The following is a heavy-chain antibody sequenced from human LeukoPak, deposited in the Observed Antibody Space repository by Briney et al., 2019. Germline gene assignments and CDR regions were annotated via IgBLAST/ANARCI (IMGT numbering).Heavy chain of an antibody. CDR2: ISAYNGNT. J-gene: IGHJ4*02. Sequence: ASVKVSCKASGYTFTSYGISWVRQAPGQGLEWMGWISAYNGNTNYAQKLQGRVTMTTDTSTSTAYMELRSLRSDDTAVYYCARDKYSSSWYPVDYWGQGTPVTVSS. CDR3: ARDKYSSSWYPVDY. D-gene: IGHD6-13*01. CDR1: GYTFTSYG. V-gene: IGHV1-18*01.